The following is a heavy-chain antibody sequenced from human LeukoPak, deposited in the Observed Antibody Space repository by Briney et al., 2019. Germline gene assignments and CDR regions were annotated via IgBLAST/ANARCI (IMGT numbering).Heavy chain of an antibody. CDR2: ISAYNGNT. D-gene: IGHD2-2*01. Sequence: ASVKVSCKASGYTFTSYGIGWVRQVPGQGLEWMGWISAYNGNTNYAQKLQGRVTMTTDTSTSTAYMELRSLRSDDTAVYYCARSDIVVVPAAISHAFDIWGQGTMVTVSS. CDR3: ARSDIVVVPAAISHAFDI. V-gene: IGHV1-18*01. CDR1: GYTFTSYG. J-gene: IGHJ3*02.